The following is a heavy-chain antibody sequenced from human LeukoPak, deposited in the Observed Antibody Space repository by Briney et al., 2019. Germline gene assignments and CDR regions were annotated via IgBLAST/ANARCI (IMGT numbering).Heavy chain of an antibody. CDR2: IYTSGST. CDR3: ASASGWYWFDP. V-gene: IGHV4-4*09. CDR1: GGSISSYY. Sequence: SETLSLTCTVSGGSISSYYWSWIRQPPGKGLEWIGYIYTSGSTNYNPSLKSRGTISVDTSKNQFSLKLSSVTAADTAVYYCASASGWYWFDPWGQGTLVTVSS. J-gene: IGHJ5*02. D-gene: IGHD6-19*01.